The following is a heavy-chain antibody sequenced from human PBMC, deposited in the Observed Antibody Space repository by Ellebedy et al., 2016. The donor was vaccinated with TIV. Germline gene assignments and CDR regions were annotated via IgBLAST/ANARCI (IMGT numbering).Heavy chain of an antibody. J-gene: IGHJ6*03. CDR2: IHYIGST. V-gene: IGHV4-59*01. Sequence: SETLSLTXTASGGSISSYYWSWIRQPPGKGLEWIGSIHYIGSTNYNPSLTSRVTISVDTSKNQFSLKLSSVTAADTAGYYCARGNYYYYYYMDVWGKGTTVTVSS. CDR3: ARGNYYYYYYMDV. CDR1: GGSISSYY.